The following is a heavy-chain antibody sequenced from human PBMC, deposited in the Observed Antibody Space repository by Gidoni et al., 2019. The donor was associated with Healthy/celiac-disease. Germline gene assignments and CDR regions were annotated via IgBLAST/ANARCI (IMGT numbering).Heavy chain of an antibody. CDR2: IYPGDSDT. J-gene: IGHJ5*02. CDR3: AREFDYYGSGSYRNWFDP. CDR1: GYSFTSYW. V-gene: IGHV5-51*01. D-gene: IGHD3-10*01. Sequence: EVQLVQSGAEVKKPGESLKISCKGSGYSFTSYWIGWVRQMPGKGLEWMGIIYPGDSDTRYSPSFQGQVTISADKSISTAYLQWSSLKASDTAMYYCAREFDYYGSGSYRNWFDPWGQGTLVTVSS.